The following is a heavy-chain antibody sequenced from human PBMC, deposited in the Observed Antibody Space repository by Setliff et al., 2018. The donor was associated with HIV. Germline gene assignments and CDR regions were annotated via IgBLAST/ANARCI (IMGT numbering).Heavy chain of an antibody. D-gene: IGHD6-19*01. Sequence: SETLSLTCAVSGASIIRSPYYWGWIRQSPGKGLEWIGNIYYSGSTHYNPSLRSRVTISVDTSQNHFSLRLNSVTAADTAQYYCARHYPRSDDAFDIWGQGTMVTVSS. CDR3: ARHYPRSDDAFDI. CDR2: IYYSGST. V-gene: IGHV4-39*01. CDR1: GASIIRSPYY. J-gene: IGHJ3*02.